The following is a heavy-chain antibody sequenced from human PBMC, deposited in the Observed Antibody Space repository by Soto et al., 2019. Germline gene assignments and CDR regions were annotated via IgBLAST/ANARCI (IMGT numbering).Heavy chain of an antibody. CDR3: ARLIYYGDYSYFDY. V-gene: IGHV1-8*01. D-gene: IGHD4-17*01. Sequence: QVQLVQSGAEVKKPGASVKVSCKASGYTFTSYDINWVRQATGQGLEWMGWMNPNSGNTGYAQKFQGRVTMTRNNSISTAYMELSSMRSEDTAVYYCARLIYYGDYSYFDYWGQGTLVTVSS. CDR1: GYTFTSYD. J-gene: IGHJ4*02. CDR2: MNPNSGNT.